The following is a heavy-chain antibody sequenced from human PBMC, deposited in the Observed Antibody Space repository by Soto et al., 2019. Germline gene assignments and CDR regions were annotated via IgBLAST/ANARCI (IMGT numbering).Heavy chain of an antibody. CDR3: ARSYSSGWYYYYGMDV. V-gene: IGHV2-70*01. D-gene: IGHD6-19*01. J-gene: IGHJ6*02. CDR1: GFSLSTSGMC. Sequence: SGPTLVNPTQTLTLTCTFSGFSLSTSGMCVSWIRQPPGKALEWLALIDWDDDKYYSTSLKTRLTISKDTSKNQVVLTMTNMDPVDTATYYCARSYSSGWYYYYGMDVWGQGTTVTVSS. CDR2: IDWDDDK.